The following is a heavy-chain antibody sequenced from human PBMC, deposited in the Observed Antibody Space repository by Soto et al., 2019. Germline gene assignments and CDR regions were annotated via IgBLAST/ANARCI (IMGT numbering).Heavy chain of an antibody. CDR3: TKNSAYALDY. V-gene: IGHV4-4*02. J-gene: IGHJ4*02. D-gene: IGHD5-12*01. CDR2: MHHIGNT. Sequence: PSETLSLTCDVSGASFSNNNWWSWVRQPPGEGLEWIGEMHHIGNTNYNPSLKSRVTMSVDTSKNQFFLKLYSVTAADTAVYYCTKNSAYALDYWGQGILVTVSS. CDR1: GASFSNNNW.